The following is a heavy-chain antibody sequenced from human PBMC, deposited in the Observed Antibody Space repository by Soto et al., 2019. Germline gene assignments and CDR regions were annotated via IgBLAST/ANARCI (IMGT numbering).Heavy chain of an antibody. J-gene: IGHJ3*02. V-gene: IGHV3-21*01. CDR3: ARDLIYNWNYYLWNDAFDI. D-gene: IGHD1-7*01. CDR1: GFTFSSYS. CDR2: ISSSSSYI. Sequence: EVQLVESGGGLVKPGGSLRLSCAASGFTFSSYSMNWVRQAPGKGLEWVSSISSSSSYIYYADSVKGRFTISRDNAKNSLYLQMNSLRAEDTAVYYCARDLIYNWNYYLWNDAFDIWGQGTMVTVSS.